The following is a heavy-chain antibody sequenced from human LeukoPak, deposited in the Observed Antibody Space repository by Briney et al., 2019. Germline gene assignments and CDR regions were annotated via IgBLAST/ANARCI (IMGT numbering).Heavy chain of an antibody. V-gene: IGHV4-59*01. D-gene: IGHD2-15*01. Sequence: SETLSLTCTVSGGSISNYYWSWIRQPPGKGLEWIWNIYHSGSTNYNPSLKSRVTISVDTSKNQFSLKLSSVTAADTAVYYCARSPDCSGGSCYLFRFDPWGQGTLVTVSS. CDR2: IYHSGST. CDR3: ARSPDCSGGSCYLFRFDP. CDR1: GGSISNYY. J-gene: IGHJ5*02.